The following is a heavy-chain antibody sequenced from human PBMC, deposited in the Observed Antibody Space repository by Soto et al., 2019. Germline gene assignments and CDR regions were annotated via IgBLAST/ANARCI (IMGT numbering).Heavy chain of an antibody. D-gene: IGHD6-19*01. CDR3: ARAVAVPADFDF. J-gene: IGHJ4*02. CDR1: GGSFSDHY. CDR2: INHSGTT. Sequence: SETLSLTCAVYGGSFSDHYCSWIRQSPAKGLEWIGEINHSGTTNCNPSLKSRVSISVDAFKNQFSLKLTSVTAADTAVYYCARAVAVPADFDFWGQGTLVTVSS. V-gene: IGHV4-34*01.